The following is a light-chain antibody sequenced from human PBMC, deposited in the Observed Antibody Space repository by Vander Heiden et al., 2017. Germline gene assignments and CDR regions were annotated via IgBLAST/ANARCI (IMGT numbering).Light chain of an antibody. CDR3: QQYYSTPLT. V-gene: IGKV4-1*01. J-gene: IGKJ4*01. CDR1: QSVLYSSNNKNY. CDR2: WAS. Sequence: DIVITQSPDPLAVSLGERATINCKSSQSVLYSSNNKNYLAWYQQKPGQPPKLLIYWASTRESGVPDRFSGSGSGTDFTLTISSLQAEDVAVYYCQQYYSTPLTFGGGTKVEIK.